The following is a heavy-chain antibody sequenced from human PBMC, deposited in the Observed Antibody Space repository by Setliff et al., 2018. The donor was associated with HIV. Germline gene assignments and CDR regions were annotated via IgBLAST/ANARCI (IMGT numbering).Heavy chain of an antibody. CDR1: GGSFSDYS. Sequence: PSETLSLTCAVYGGSFSDYSWTWIRQPPGRGLEWIGEINHSGSTSYNPSLKSRVSMSVDTSKNQFSLKLSSVTAADTAIFCCARATTGYSSIWYRNGLTYYYYMDVWGRGSKVTVSS. J-gene: IGHJ6*03. CDR2: INHSGST. CDR3: ARATTGYSSIWYRNGLTYYYYMDV. V-gene: IGHV4-34*01. D-gene: IGHD6-13*01.